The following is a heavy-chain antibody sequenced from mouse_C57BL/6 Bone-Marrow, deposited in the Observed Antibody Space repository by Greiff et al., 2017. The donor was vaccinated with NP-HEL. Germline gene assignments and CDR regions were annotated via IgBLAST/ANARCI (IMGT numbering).Heavy chain of an antibody. D-gene: IGHD1-1*01. J-gene: IGHJ2*01. CDR1: GYTFTSYW. Sequence: VQLQQSGTELVKPGASVKLSCKASGYTFTSYWMHWVKQRPGQGLEWIGNINPSNGGTNYNEKFKSQATLTVDKSSSTAYMQLSSLTSEDSAVYYCARGHLYYYGSSYADYWGQGTTLTVSS. CDR3: ARGHLYYYGSSYADY. CDR2: INPSNGGT. V-gene: IGHV1-53*01.